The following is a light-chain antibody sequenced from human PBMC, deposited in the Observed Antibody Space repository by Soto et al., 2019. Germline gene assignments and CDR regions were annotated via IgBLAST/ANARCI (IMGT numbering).Light chain of an antibody. CDR3: QFYDSSLSGLV. CDR1: SSNIGAGYD. CDR2: GNS. Sequence: QAVVTQPPSVSGAPGQRVTISCTGSSSNIGAGYDVHWYQQLPGTAPKLLIYGNSNRPSGVPDRFSGSKSGTSASLAITGHQAEHEADYYCQFYDSSLSGLVFGTGTKVTVL. V-gene: IGLV1-40*01. J-gene: IGLJ1*01.